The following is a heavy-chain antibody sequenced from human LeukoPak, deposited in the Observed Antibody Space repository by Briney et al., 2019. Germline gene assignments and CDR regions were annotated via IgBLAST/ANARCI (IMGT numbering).Heavy chain of an antibody. CDR3: VRGSTLRHYQY. V-gene: IGHV4-39*01. J-gene: IGHJ4*02. CDR2: IYYSGST. D-gene: IGHD3-16*01. CDR1: GGSISSSTDH. Sequence: SETLSRTCTVSGGSISSSTDHSGWIRRPPGKGLEWIGSIYYSGSTYYNPSLKSRTTVSVDTSKNQFSLKLSSVTAADTAVYYCVRGSTLRHYQYWGQGTLVTVSS.